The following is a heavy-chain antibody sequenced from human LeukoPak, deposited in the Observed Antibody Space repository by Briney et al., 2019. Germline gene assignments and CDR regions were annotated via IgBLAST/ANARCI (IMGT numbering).Heavy chain of an antibody. J-gene: IGHJ4*02. CDR2: IIPIFGTA. Sequence: AASVKVSCKASGGTFSSYAISWVRQAPGQGLEWMGGIIPIFGTANYAQKFQGRVTITADESTSTAYMELSSLGSEDTAVYYCARAHLGGATDYWGQGTLVTVSS. D-gene: IGHD1-26*01. CDR3: ARAHLGGATDY. CDR1: GGTFSSYA. V-gene: IGHV1-69*13.